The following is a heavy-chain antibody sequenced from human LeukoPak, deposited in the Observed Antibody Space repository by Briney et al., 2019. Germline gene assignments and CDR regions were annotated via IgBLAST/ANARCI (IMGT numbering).Heavy chain of an antibody. V-gene: IGHV3-30*03. CDR3: ARDGVGATPQDY. Sequence: GGSLRLSCAASGFTFSSYGMHWVRQAPGKGLEWVALISYEGSNTYYADSVKGRFTISRDNSKNTLFLQMNSLRAEDTAVYYCARDGVGATPQDYWGQGTLVTVSS. D-gene: IGHD1-26*01. CDR2: ISYEGSNT. CDR1: GFTFSSYG. J-gene: IGHJ4*02.